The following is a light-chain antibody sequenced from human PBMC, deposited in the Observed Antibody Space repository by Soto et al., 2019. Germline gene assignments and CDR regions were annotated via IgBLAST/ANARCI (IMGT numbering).Light chain of an antibody. J-gene: IGLJ1*01. CDR1: SSDVGGYND. CDR2: EVF. CDR3: SSYAGSNNFDV. V-gene: IGLV2-8*01. Sequence: QSALTQPPSASGSPGQSVTISCTGTSSDVGGYNDVSWYQQHPGKAPKLTIYEVFKRPSGVPDRFSGSKSGNTASLTVSGLQAEDEADYYCSSYAGSNNFDVFGTGTKLTVL.